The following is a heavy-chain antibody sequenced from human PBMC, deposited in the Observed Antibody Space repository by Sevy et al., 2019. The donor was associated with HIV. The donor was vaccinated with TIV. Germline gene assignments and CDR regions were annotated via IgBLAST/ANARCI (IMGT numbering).Heavy chain of an antibody. Sequence: SETLSLTCTVSGGSISSYYWSWIRQPPGKGLEWIGYIYYSGSTNYNPSLKSRVTISVDTSKNQFSLKLSSVTAADTAVYYCAGLGLPPTTSSVRFLEWLGDNWFDPWGQGTLVTVSS. D-gene: IGHD3-3*01. J-gene: IGHJ5*02. V-gene: IGHV4-59*01. CDR3: AGLGLPPTTSSVRFLEWLGDNWFDP. CDR1: GGSISSYY. CDR2: IYYSGST.